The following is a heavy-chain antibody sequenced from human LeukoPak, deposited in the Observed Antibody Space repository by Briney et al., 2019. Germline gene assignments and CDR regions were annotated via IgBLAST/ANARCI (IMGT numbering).Heavy chain of an antibody. Sequence: GESLKISCKGSGYSFTSYWIGWVRLMPGKGLEWMGIIYPGDSDTRYSPSFQGQVTISADKSISTAYLQWSSLKASDTAMYYCARLEYYYDSSGYQNAFDIWGQGTMVTVSS. J-gene: IGHJ3*02. CDR2: IYPGDSDT. V-gene: IGHV5-51*01. CDR1: GYSFTSYW. CDR3: ARLEYYYDSSGYQNAFDI. D-gene: IGHD3-22*01.